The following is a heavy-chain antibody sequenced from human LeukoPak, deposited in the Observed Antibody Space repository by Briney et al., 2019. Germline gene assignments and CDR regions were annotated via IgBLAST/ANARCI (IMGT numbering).Heavy chain of an antibody. CDR1: GGSISSGSYY. CDR2: IYTSGST. CDR3: ARGWSDVIGY. D-gene: IGHD2-21*01. Sequence: PSETLSLTCTVSGGSISSGSYYWSWIRQPAGKGLEWIGRIYTSGSTDYNPSLKSRVTISVGTSKNQFSLKLSSVTAADTAVYYCARGWSDVIGYRGQGTLVTVSS. V-gene: IGHV4-61*02. J-gene: IGHJ4*02.